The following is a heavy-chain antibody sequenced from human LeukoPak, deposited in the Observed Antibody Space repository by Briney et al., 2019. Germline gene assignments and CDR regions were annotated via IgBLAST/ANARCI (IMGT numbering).Heavy chain of an antibody. CDR3: AKGQGYSYGTFDY. CDR2: ISSSSYI. V-gene: IGHV3-21*01. J-gene: IGHJ4*02. Sequence: GGSLRLSCSASGFTFSSYSMNWVRQAPGKGLEWVSSISSSSYIYYADSVKGRFTISRDNSKNTLYLQMNSLRAEDTAVYYCAKGQGYSYGTFDYWGQGTLVTVSS. CDR1: GFTFSSYS. D-gene: IGHD5-18*01.